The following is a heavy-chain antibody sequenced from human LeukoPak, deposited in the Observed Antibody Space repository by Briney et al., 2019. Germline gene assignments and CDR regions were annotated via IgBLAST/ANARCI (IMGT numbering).Heavy chain of an antibody. V-gene: IGHV3-23*01. CDR2: ISAGSGTT. Sequence: GGSLRLSCAVSGFTFNTYAVSWVRQAPGMGLQWVSDISAGSGTTNYADSVKGRFTISRDNSKNTLYLQMNSLRVEDTAVYYCATTLRSGSYYFDSWGQGTLVTVSS. CDR1: GFTFNTYA. J-gene: IGHJ4*02. D-gene: IGHD1-26*01. CDR3: ATTLRSGSYYFDS.